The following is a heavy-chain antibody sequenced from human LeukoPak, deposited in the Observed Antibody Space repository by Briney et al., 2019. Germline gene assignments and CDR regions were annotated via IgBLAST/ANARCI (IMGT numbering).Heavy chain of an antibody. D-gene: IGHD2-21*01. CDR3: ARDVWRWKPPHDAFDI. Sequence: ASVKVSCKASGYTFTSYGIVWVRQAPGQGLEWMGWISGYNGNTNYAQKFQGRVATTTDTSTSTAYMELRSLRSDDSAMYYCARDVWRWKPPHDAFDIWGQGTMVTVSS. J-gene: IGHJ3*02. CDR1: GYTFTSYG. CDR2: ISGYNGNT. V-gene: IGHV1-18*04.